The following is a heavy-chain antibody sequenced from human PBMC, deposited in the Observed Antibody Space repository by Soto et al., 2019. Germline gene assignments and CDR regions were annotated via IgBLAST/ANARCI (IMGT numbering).Heavy chain of an antibody. CDR2: IKSNTDGGTA. D-gene: IGHD3-9*01. J-gene: IGHJ4*02. CDR3: TTGIYYDILTGYHNVAY. CDR1: GLNLSHPW. V-gene: IGHV3-15*01. Sequence: GGSLRLSCAASGLNLSHPWMTWVRQAAGKGLEWVGRIKSNTDGGTADYAAPAKGRFTISRDDSKNTVYLQMNSLKTEDTAVYYCTTGIYYDILTGYHNVAYWGQGTLVTVSS.